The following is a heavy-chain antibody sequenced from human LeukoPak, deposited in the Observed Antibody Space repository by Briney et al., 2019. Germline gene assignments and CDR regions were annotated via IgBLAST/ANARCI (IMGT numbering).Heavy chain of an antibody. J-gene: IGHJ6*03. Sequence: PSETLSLTCTVSGGSISSYYWSWIRQPPGKGLEWIGYIYYSGSTSYNPSLKSRVTISVDTSKNQFSLKLSSVTAADTAVYDCAREGRYSSSWYPHYYYYMDVWGKGTTVTVSS. CDR2: IYYSGST. CDR3: AREGRYSSSWYPHYYYYMDV. V-gene: IGHV4-59*01. CDR1: GGSISSYY. D-gene: IGHD6-13*01.